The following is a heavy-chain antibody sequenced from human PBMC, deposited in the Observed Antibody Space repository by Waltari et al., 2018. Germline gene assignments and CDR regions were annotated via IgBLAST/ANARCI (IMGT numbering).Heavy chain of an antibody. CDR3: AGALLAAMVQGLPGADY. CDR2: IYYSGNT. V-gene: IGHV4-39*01. D-gene: IGHD3-10*01. J-gene: IGHJ4*02. Sequence: QLQLQESGPGLVKPSETLSLTCTVSGVSITNSNYYWGWIRQPPGKGLEWIGNIYYSGNTYYNPALKSRVTISEDTSKNQFSLKLSSVTAADTAVYYCAGALLAAMVQGLPGADYWGQGTLVTVSS. CDR1: GVSITNSNYY.